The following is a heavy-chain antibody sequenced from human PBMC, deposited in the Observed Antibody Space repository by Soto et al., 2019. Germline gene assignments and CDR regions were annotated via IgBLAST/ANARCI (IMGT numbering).Heavy chain of an antibody. CDR2: ISAYNGNT. J-gene: IGHJ6*02. CDR3: ASGGVNGHYPVMAF. Sequence: GASVKVSCKASGYTFTSYGISWVRQAPGQGLEWMGWISAYNGNTNYAQKLQGRVTMTTDTSTSTAYMGLRSLRADDTAVYYCASGGVNGHYPVMAFWGHGTPVPVSS. V-gene: IGHV1-18*01. D-gene: IGHD2-8*01. CDR1: GYTFTSYG.